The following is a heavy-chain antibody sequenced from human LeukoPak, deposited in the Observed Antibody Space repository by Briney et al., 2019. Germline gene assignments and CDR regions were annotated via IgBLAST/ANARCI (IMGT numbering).Heavy chain of an antibody. Sequence: SETLSLTCAVYGGSFSVYYWSWIRQPPGKGLEWIGEINHSGSTNYNPSLKSRVTISVDTSKNQFSLKLSSVTAADTAVYYCARKGRANDYNKFDYWGQGTLVTVSS. J-gene: IGHJ4*02. CDR2: INHSGST. CDR1: GGSFSVYY. V-gene: IGHV4-34*01. D-gene: IGHD4-11*01. CDR3: ARKGRANDYNKFDY.